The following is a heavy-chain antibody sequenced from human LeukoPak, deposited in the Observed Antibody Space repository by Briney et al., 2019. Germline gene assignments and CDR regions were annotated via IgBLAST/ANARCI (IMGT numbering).Heavy chain of an antibody. Sequence: GGSLRLSCAASRFTFSDYSMNWVRQAPGKGLQWVASISSGSVYIYYADSMKGRFTISRDNAKNSMYLQMYSLRAEDTTVYYCARGPKYISATGPYYFDYWGQGTPVTVSS. CDR3: ARGPKYISATGPYYFDY. CDR1: RFTFSDYS. D-gene: IGHD6-13*01. J-gene: IGHJ4*02. V-gene: IGHV3-21*01. CDR2: ISSGSVYI.